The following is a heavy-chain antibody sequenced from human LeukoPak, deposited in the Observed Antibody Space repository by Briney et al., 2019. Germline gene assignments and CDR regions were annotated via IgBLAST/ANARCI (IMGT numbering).Heavy chain of an antibody. V-gene: IGHV3-30-3*01. CDR3: ARGLYDYGDYDY. CDR2: ISYDGSNK. D-gene: IGHD4-17*01. Sequence: SCKASGYTFSSYAMHWVRQAPGKGLEWVAVISYDGSNKYYADSVKGRFTISRDNSKNTLYLQMNSLRAEDTAVYYCARGLYDYGDYDYWGQGTLVTVSS. CDR1: GYTFSSYA. J-gene: IGHJ4*02.